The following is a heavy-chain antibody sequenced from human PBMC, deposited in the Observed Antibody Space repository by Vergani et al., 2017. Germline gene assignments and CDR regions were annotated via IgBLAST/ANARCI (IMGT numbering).Heavy chain of an antibody. CDR2: INHSGST. CDR3: APGVGATRSWFDP. Sequence: QVQLQESGPGLVKPSQTLSLTCTVSGGSISSGSYYWSWIRQPPGKGLEWIGEINHSGSTNYNPSLKSRVTISVDTSKNQFSLKLSSVTAADTAVYYCAPGVGATRSWFDPWGQGTLVTVSS. J-gene: IGHJ5*02. CDR1: GGSISSGSYY. V-gene: IGHV4-39*07. D-gene: IGHD1-26*01.